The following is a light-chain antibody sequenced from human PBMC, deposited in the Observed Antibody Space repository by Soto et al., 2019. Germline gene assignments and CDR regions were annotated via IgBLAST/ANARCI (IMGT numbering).Light chain of an antibody. CDR3: QSQDSSLSGSV. CDR2: EVT. V-gene: IGLV2-14*01. J-gene: IGLJ2*01. CDR1: RSDVGAYNY. Sequence: QSVLTQPASVSGSPGQSIAISCTGTRSDVGAYNYVSWYQQHPGKAPKLMISEVTNRPSGVSDRFSGSKSGNTASLTISGLQAEDEADYYCQSQDSSLSGSVFGGGTKLTVL.